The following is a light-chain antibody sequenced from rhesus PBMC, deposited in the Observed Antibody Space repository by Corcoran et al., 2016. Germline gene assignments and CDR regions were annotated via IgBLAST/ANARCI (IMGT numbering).Light chain of an antibody. V-gene: IGKV1-69*01. CDR1: QGICIW. CDR2: KAS. Sequence: DIQMTQSPSSLSAPVGDTVTITCRASQGICIWLAWYKQKPGKALKLLSYKASSLQSGVPSRFSGSGSGTDFTLPISSLQPEDIATYYCQQRDNSPFTFGPGTKLDI. J-gene: IGKJ3*01. CDR3: QQRDNSPFT.